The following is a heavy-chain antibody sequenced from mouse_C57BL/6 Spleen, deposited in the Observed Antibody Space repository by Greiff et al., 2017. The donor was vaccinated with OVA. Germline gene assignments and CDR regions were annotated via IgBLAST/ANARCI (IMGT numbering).Heavy chain of an antibody. Sequence: VQLQQSGAELMKPGASVNLSCKATGYTFTGYWLVWVKQRPGHGLEWSGEFLPGSGSTNYNEKFKGKATFTADTSSNTAYMQLSSLTTEDSAIYYCARGDYGNYEGYFDYWGQGTTLTVSS. CDR1: GYTFTGYW. CDR3: ARGDYGNYEGYFDY. V-gene: IGHV1-9*01. D-gene: IGHD2-1*01. J-gene: IGHJ2*01. CDR2: FLPGSGST.